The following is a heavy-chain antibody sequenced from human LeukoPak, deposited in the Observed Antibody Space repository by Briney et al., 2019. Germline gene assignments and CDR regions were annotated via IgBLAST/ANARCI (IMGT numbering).Heavy chain of an antibody. CDR3: AKSGGYYGMDV. CDR1: GFTFSSYA. CDR2: ISSSSSYI. V-gene: IGHV3-21*01. J-gene: IGHJ6*02. Sequence: GGSLRLSCAASGFTFSSYAMSWVRQAPGKGLEWVSSISSSSSYIYYADSVKGRFTISRDNAKNSLYLQMNSLRAEDTAVYYCAKSGGYYGMDVWGQGTTVTVSS. D-gene: IGHD2-15*01.